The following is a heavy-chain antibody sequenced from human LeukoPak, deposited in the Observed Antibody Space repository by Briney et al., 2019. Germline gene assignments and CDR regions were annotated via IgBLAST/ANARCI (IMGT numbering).Heavy chain of an antibody. Sequence: KPSETLSLTCAVYGGSFSGYYWSWIRQPPGKGLEWIGYIYYSGSTNYNPSLKSRVTISVDTSKNQFSLKLSSVTAADTAVYYCARDAPSSSWYKRDAFDIWGQGTMVTVSS. CDR3: ARDAPSSSWYKRDAFDI. CDR2: IYYSGST. D-gene: IGHD6-13*01. CDR1: GGSFSGYY. J-gene: IGHJ3*02. V-gene: IGHV4-59*01.